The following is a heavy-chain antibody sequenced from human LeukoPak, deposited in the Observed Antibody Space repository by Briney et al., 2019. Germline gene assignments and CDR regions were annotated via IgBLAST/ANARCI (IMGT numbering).Heavy chain of an antibody. CDR2: ISDTTSTI. D-gene: IGHD6-13*01. CDR3: AKVHFQYSSMYYFDY. Sequence: GGSLRLSCAASGFTFSDYGMNWVRQAPGKGLEWVSYISDTTSTIYYADSVKGRFTISRDNSKNTLYLQMNSLRAEDTAVYYCAKVHFQYSSMYYFDYWGQGTLVTVSS. CDR1: GFTFSDYG. J-gene: IGHJ4*02. V-gene: IGHV3-48*01.